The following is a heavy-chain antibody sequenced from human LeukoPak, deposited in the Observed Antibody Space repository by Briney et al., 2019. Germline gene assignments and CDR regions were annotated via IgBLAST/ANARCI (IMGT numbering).Heavy chain of an antibody. CDR2: INHGGST. V-gene: IGHV4-34*01. CDR1: GGSFSGYY. D-gene: IGHD3-10*01. CDR3: ARRRIYGSGSRNWFDP. J-gene: IGHJ5*02. Sequence: SETLSLTCAVYGGSFSGYYWSWIRQPPGKGLEWVGEINHGGSTNYNPSLKSRVTISVDTSKNQFSLKLSSVTAADTAVYYCARRRIYGSGSRNWFDPWGQGTLVTVSS.